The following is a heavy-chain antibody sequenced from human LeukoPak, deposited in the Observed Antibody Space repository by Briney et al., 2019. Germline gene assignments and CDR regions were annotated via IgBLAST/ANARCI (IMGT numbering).Heavy chain of an antibody. V-gene: IGHV3-11*01. CDR3: ARGRYEMDV. CDR2: ITIGVGAT. CDR1: GFTFSDYY. J-gene: IGHJ6*02. Sequence: GGSLRLSCAASGFTFSDYYMTWIRQSPQKGLEWISHITIGVGATYYADSVKGRFTISRDNAKNSLYLQMNSLRAEDTAVYYCARGRYEMDVWGQGTTVTVSS.